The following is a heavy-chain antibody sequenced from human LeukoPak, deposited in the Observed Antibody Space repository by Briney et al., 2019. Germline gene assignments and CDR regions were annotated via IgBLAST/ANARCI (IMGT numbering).Heavy chain of an antibody. D-gene: IGHD1-7*01. J-gene: IGHJ4*02. CDR2: LSAYNTNA. Sequence: ASVKVSCKTSGYTFTSYGIGWVRQAPGQGLEWMGWLSAYNTNANYAQKLQGRVTMTTDTSTSTAFMELRSLRSDDTAVYYCARGSNWNYSFLDFWGQGTLVTVSS. V-gene: IGHV1-18*01. CDR1: GYTFTSYG. CDR3: ARGSNWNYSFLDF.